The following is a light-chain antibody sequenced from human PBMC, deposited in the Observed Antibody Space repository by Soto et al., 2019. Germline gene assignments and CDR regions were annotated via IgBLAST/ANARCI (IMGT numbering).Light chain of an antibody. Sequence: DIVMTQSPDSLAVSLGERATINCKSSQSVLHSSNNKNYLAWYQQKPGQPPKLLFYCASTRESGVPDRFSGSGTETDFTLTVSSLQAEDVTVYYCQKYYRSTLTFGGGTTVEIK. CDR3: QKYYRSTLT. CDR1: QSVLHSSNNKNY. V-gene: IGKV4-1*01. CDR2: CAS. J-gene: IGKJ4*01.